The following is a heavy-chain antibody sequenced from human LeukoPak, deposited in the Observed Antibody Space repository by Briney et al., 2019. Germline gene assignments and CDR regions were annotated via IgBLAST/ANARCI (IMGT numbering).Heavy chain of an antibody. V-gene: IGHV3-21*04. CDR3: AKDRIIVIPGPYSWLDS. CDR2: ISSSSSYI. D-gene: IGHD1-26*01. Sequence: GGSLRLSCAASGFTFSSYSMNWVRQAPGKGLEWVSSISSSSSYIYYADAVKGRFTISRDNSNNTLYLQMNSLRAEDTALYFCAKDRIIVIPGPYSWLDSWGQGALVTVSS. CDR1: GFTFSSYS. J-gene: IGHJ5*01.